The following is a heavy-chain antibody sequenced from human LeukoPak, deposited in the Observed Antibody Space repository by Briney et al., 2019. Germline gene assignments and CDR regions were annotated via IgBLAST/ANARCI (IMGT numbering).Heavy chain of an antibody. CDR1: GGSFSGYY. CDR2: INHSGST. Sequence: SETLSLTCAVYGGSFSGYYWSWIRQPPGKGLEWIGEINHSGSTNYNPSLKSRVTISVDTSKNQFSLKLSSVTAADTAVYYCARLHSSGQDYWGQGTLVTVSS. CDR3: ARLHSSGQDY. V-gene: IGHV4-34*01. J-gene: IGHJ4*02. D-gene: IGHD6-19*01.